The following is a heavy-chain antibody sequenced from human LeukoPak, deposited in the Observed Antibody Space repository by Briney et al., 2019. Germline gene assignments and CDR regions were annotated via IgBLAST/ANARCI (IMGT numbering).Heavy chain of an antibody. D-gene: IGHD1-1*01. CDR2: ISSRSTYI. CDR1: GFTFSDYS. V-gene: IGHV3-21*01. Sequence: GGSLRLSCAASGFTFSDYSMNWVRQVPGKGLEWVSSISSRSTYIYYADSVKGRFTISRDNAKNSLYLQMNSLRAEDTAVYYCARDSSFVGLPGNGFEYWGQGTVVTVSS. J-gene: IGHJ4*02. CDR3: ARDSSFVGLPGNGFEY.